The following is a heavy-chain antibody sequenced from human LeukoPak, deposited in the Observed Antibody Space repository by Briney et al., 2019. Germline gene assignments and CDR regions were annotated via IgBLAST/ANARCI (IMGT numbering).Heavy chain of an antibody. D-gene: IGHD3-3*01. Sequence: GGSLRLSCAASGFSFSSYSMNWVRQAPGKGLEWVSSISSSSSDIFHADSVKGRFTISRDNSKNTLYLQMNGLRAEDTAVYYCANSFGAFDIWGQGTMVTVSS. CDR1: GFSFSSYS. J-gene: IGHJ3*02. V-gene: IGHV3-21*04. CDR2: ISSSSSDI. CDR3: ANSFGAFDI.